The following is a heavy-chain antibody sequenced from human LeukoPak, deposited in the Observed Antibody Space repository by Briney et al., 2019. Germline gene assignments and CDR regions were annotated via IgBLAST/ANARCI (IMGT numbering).Heavy chain of an antibody. Sequence: ASVKVSCKASGYTFTSYGISWVRQAPGQGLEWMGWISAYNGNTNYAQKLQGRVTMTTDTSTSTAYMELRSLRSDDTAVYYCARGYLGYCSGGSCYPYYYYYYGMDVWGQGTTVTVSS. V-gene: IGHV1-18*01. CDR2: ISAYNGNT. CDR3: ARGYLGYCSGGSCYPYYYYYYGMDV. D-gene: IGHD2-15*01. CDR1: GYTFTSYG. J-gene: IGHJ6*02.